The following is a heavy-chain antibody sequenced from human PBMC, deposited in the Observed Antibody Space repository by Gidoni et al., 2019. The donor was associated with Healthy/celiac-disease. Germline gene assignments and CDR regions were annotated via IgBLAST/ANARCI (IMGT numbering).Heavy chain of an antibody. V-gene: IGHV4-59*01. D-gene: IGHD5-18*01. Sequence: QVQLKESGPGLVKPSETLSLTCTVPGGSISSYYWSWLRQPPGKGLEWIGYIYYSGSTNYNPSLKSRVTISVDTSKNQFSLKLSSVTAADTAVYYCARASHVDTAMVTVDWGQGTLVTVSS. J-gene: IGHJ4*02. CDR1: GGSISSYY. CDR3: ARASHVDTAMVTVD. CDR2: IYYSGST.